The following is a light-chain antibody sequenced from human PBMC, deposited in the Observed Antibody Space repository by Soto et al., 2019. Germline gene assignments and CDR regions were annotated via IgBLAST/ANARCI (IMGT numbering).Light chain of an antibody. CDR3: SSYTSSSTRSHVV. V-gene: IGLV2-14*01. CDR2: DVS. CDR1: SSDVGGYNY. Sequence: QSALTQPAFVSGSPGQSITISCTGTSSDVGGYNYVSWYQQHPGKAPKLMIYDVSNRPSGVSNRFSGSKSGNTASLTISGLQAEDEADYYCSSYTSSSTRSHVVFGGGTKLTVL. J-gene: IGLJ2*01.